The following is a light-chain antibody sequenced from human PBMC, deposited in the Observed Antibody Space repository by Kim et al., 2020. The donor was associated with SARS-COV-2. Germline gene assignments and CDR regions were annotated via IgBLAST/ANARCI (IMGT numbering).Light chain of an antibody. Sequence: QPVLTQSSSASASLGSSVKLTCTLSSGHSSYIIAWHQQQPGKAPRYLMKLEGSGSYNKGSGVPDRFSGSSSGADRYLTISNLQSEDEADYYCETWDSNRVFGGGTQLTVL. CDR1: SGHSSYI. CDR3: ETWDSNRV. V-gene: IGLV4-60*03. J-gene: IGLJ3*02. CDR2: LEGSGSY.